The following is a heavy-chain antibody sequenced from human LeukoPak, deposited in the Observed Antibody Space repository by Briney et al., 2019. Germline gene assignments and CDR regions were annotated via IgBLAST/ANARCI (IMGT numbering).Heavy chain of an antibody. CDR3: ARAASRFSDTVTGY. Sequence: ASVKVSCKASGYSFTSYYMHWVRQAPGQGLEWMGWITPNSGGTNYAQKFQGRVTMTRDTAISTAYMELSRLRSDDTAVYYCARAASRFSDTVTGYWGQGTLVTVSS. CDR1: GYSFTSYY. V-gene: IGHV1-2*02. CDR2: ITPNSGGT. J-gene: IGHJ4*02. D-gene: IGHD4-17*01.